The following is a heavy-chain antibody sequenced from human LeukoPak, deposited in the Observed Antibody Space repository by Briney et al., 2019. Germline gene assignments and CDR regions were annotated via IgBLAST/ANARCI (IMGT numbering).Heavy chain of an antibody. V-gene: IGHV4-4*02. CDR1: GGSISSSNW. D-gene: IGHD3-3*01. CDR2: IYHSGST. CDR3: ARKGTYSDYWRFPEPKLSYGLDV. Sequence: SGTLSLTCAVSGGSISSSNWWSWVRQPPGKGLEWIGEIYHSGSTDYNPSLKSRVTISVDKSKNQFSLQLSSVTAADTAVYYCARKGTYSDYWRFPEPKLSYGLDVWGQGTTVTVSS. J-gene: IGHJ6*02.